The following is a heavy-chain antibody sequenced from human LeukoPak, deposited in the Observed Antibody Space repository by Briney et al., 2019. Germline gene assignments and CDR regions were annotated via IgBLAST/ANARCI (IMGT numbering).Heavy chain of an antibody. CDR2: IRYDGSNK. V-gene: IGHV3-30*02. Sequence: SGGSLRLSCAAPGFTFSSYGMHWVRQAPGKGLEWGAFIRYDGSNKYYADSVKGRFTISRDNSKNTLYLQMNSLRAEDTAVYYCAKPHSLEWLYFQHWARAPWSPSPQ. D-gene: IGHD3-3*01. CDR1: GFTFSSYG. J-gene: IGHJ1*01. CDR3: AKPHSLEWLYFQH.